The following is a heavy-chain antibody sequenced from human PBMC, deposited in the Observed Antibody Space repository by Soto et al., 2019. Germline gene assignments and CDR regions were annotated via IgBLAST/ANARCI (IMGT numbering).Heavy chain of an antibody. D-gene: IGHD2-15*01. CDR2: IANDGRDK. CDR1: GFTFSNYA. Sequence: QVHLVESGGGVVQPGRSLRLSCEASGFTFSNYAIHWVRRAPGKGLEWVAVIANDGRDKRYAEPVKGRFTDSRDTSKNTVNLQMTSLRTEDTAVYYCAGDSKVGPATYYFDYWGQGTLVTVSS. V-gene: IGHV3-30*03. CDR3: AGDSKVGPATYYFDY. J-gene: IGHJ4*02.